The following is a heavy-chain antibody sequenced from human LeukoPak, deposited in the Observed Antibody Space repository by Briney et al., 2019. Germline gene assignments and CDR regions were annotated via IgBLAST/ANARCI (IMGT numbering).Heavy chain of an antibody. V-gene: IGHV1-18*01. CDR3: ARDNLLGYCSSTSCYGYYYYGMDV. Sequence: ASVKVSCKASGYTFTSYGISWVRRAPGQGLEWMGWISAYNGNTNYAQKLQGRVTMTTDTSTSTAYMELRSLRSDDTAVYYCARDNLLGYCSSTSCYGYYYYGMDVWGQGTTVTVSS. D-gene: IGHD2-2*01. CDR1: GYTFTSYG. J-gene: IGHJ6*02. CDR2: ISAYNGNT.